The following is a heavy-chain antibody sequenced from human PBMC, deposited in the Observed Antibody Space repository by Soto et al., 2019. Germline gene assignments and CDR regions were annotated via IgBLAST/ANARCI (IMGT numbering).Heavy chain of an antibody. CDR2: IYWDDDK. V-gene: IGHV2-5*02. Sequence: QITLKESGPTRVSPTQTLTLTCTFSGFSLSTHGVGVGWIRQPPGKALEGLALIYWDDDKRYTSSLKNRLTITKDTSRNQVVLTVTNMDPVDTATYYCAHRVALGGNWNGGSFDFWGPGALVTVSS. J-gene: IGHJ4*02. CDR1: GFSLSTHGVG. CDR3: AHRVALGGNWNGGSFDF. D-gene: IGHD1-1*01.